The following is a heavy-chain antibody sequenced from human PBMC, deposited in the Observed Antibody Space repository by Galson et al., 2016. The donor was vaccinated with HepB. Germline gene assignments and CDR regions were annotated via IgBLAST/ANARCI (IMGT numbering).Heavy chain of an antibody. D-gene: IGHD2-21*01. CDR1: GFTFSTYW. V-gene: IGHV3-74*01. CDR2: IRSDGRST. CDR3: VRAHSQSDSHTDQPDH. J-gene: IGHJ4*02. Sequence: SLRLSCAASGFTFSTYWMHWVRQAPGKGLVWVSRIRSDGRSTSYSDSVKGRFTISRDNAKNTLFLQLNSLSVEDTAVYYCVRAHSQSDSHTDQPDHWGQGTLVTVSP.